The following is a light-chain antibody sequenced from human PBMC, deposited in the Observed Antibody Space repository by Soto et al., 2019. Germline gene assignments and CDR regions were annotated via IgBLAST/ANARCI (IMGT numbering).Light chain of an antibody. CDR3: QQYNSNPPN. CDR1: QSIGNW. V-gene: IGKV1-5*01. Sequence: DIPMTQSPSTLSASVGDRVTITCRASQSIGNWLAWYQQNPGKAPKLLIYDASSLESGVSSRFSGSGSGTEFALTISSLQADDFATYYCQQYNSNPPNFGGGTKVEIK. J-gene: IGKJ4*01. CDR2: DAS.